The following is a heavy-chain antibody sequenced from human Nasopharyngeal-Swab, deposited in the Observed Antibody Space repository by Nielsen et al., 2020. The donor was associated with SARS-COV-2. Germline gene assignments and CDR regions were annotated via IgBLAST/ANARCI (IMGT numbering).Heavy chain of an antibody. V-gene: IGHV3-21*04. CDR2: ISSSSSYI. CDR3: ARDWGVYGKGAFDI. J-gene: IGHJ3*02. Sequence: GESLKISCAASGFTFSSYSMNWVRQAPGKGLEWVSSISSSSSYIYYADSVKGRFTISRDNAKNSLYLQMNSLRAEDTAVYYCARDWGVYGKGAFDIWGQGTMVTVSS. D-gene: IGHD5/OR15-5a*01. CDR1: GFTFSSYS.